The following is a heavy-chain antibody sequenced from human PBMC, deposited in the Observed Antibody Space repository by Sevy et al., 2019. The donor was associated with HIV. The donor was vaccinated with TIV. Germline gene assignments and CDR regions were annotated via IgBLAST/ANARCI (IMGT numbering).Heavy chain of an antibody. D-gene: IGHD3-9*01. CDR1: GFTFSTYS. J-gene: IGHJ6*02. Sequence: GGSLRLSCAASGFTFSTYSMHWVRQAPGKGLEWVSYISKSSRNIYYADSVKGRFTISRDNVKNSLYLQMNSLRAEDTCVYYCAREILVIPYYYYAMDVWRQGTTVTVSS. V-gene: IGHV3-48*01. CDR2: ISKSSRNI. CDR3: AREILVIPYYYYAMDV.